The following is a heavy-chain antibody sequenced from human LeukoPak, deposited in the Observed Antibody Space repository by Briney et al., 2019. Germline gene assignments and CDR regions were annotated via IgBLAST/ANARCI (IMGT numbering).Heavy chain of an antibody. CDR1: DGSLSSSSYY. J-gene: IGHJ4*02. D-gene: IGHD2-2*01. Sequence: SETLSLTCTVSDGSLSSSSYYGGGIRQPTGRGLEGIVSIYYSGCTYYNQSLKRRVTISIDTSKNQFSLKLTSVTAADTAMYYCARMKGVVVIPTARPTFYFDYWGQGILVTVSS. V-gene: IGHV4-39*01. CDR2: IYYSGCT. CDR3: ARMKGVVVIPTARPTFYFDY.